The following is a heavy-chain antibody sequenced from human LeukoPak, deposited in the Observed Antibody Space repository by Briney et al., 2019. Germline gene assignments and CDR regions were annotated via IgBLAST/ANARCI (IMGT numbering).Heavy chain of an antibody. CDR2: IIPILGIA. J-gene: IGHJ4*02. CDR3: ARDTPSPVIGAAALDY. Sequence: GASVTVSFKSSVGTFSIYAISWVRQAPGQGLEWMGRIIPILGIANYAQKFQGRVTITADKSTSTAYMELSSLRSDDTAVSYCARDTPSPVIGAAALDYWGQGTLVTVSS. D-gene: IGHD6-13*01. V-gene: IGHV1-69*04. CDR1: VGTFSIYA.